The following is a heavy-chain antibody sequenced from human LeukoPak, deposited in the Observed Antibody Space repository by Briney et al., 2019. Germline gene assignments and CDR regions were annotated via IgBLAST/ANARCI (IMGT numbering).Heavy chain of an antibody. CDR2: ISSSSITI. CDR1: GFTFSSYS. D-gene: IGHD2-15*01. J-gene: IGHJ4*02. CDR3: ARDRGGSYSAINY. Sequence: GGSLRLSCAASGFTFSSYSLNWVRQAPGKGLEWVSFISSSSITIYYADSVKGRFTISRDNAEKSLYLQMNSLRAEDTAVYYCARDRGGSYSAINYWGQGTLVTVSS. V-gene: IGHV3-48*04.